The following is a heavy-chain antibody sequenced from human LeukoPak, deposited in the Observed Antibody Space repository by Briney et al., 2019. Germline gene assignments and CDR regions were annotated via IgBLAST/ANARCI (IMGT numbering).Heavy chain of an antibody. CDR3: ARESLGSYFNLDY. CDR1: GFTFSNYG. Sequence: GGSLRLSCAASGFTFSNYGMHWVRQAPGKGLEWVAVIWYDGSNKYCADSVKGRSTISRDNSRDTLYLQMNSLRAEDTAVYYCARESLGSYFNLDYWGQGTLVTVSS. D-gene: IGHD3-10*01. V-gene: IGHV3-33*01. CDR2: IWYDGSNK. J-gene: IGHJ4*02.